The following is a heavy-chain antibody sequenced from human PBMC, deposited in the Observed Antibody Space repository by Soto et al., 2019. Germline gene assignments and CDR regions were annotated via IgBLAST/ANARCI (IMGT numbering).Heavy chain of an antibody. D-gene: IGHD1-26*01. CDR2: INPNSGGT. V-gene: IGHV1-2*02. CDR3: ASEPRMYSGSYYDGMDV. Sequence: QVQLVQSGAEVKKPWASVKVSCKASGYTFTGYYMHWVRQAPGQGLEWMGWINPNSGGTNYAQKFQGRVTMTRDPSISTAYMELSRLRSDDTAVYYCASEPRMYSGSYYDGMDVWGQGTTVTVSS. CDR1: GYTFTGYY. J-gene: IGHJ6*02.